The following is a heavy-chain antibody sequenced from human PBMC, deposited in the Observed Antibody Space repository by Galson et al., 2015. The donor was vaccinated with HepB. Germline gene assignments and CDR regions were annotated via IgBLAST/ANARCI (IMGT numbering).Heavy chain of an antibody. CDR3: ARVRGGSGWPDLNDY. J-gene: IGHJ4*02. V-gene: IGHV1-18*04. D-gene: IGHD6-19*01. CDR2: ISAYNGNT. CDR1: GYTFTSYG. Sequence: SVKVSCKASGYTFTSYGISWVRQAPGQGLEWMGWISAYNGNTNYAQKLQGRVTMTTDTSTSTAYMELRSLRSDDTAVYYCARVRGGSGWPDLNDYWGQGTLVTVSS.